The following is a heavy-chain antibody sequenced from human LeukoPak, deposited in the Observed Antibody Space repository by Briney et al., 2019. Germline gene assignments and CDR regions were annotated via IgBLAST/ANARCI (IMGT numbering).Heavy chain of an antibody. CDR3: ARDPYSGTYSDYYYYYMDV. V-gene: IGHV3-23*01. D-gene: IGHD1-26*01. J-gene: IGHJ6*03. Sequence: PGGSLRLSCVASGFTFRSYGMSWFRQGPGQGLEWVSRITNSGEYTYYPDSVKGRFTVSRDNSKNTLYLQLRSLRAEDTAVYYCARDPYSGTYSDYYYYYMDVWGKGTTVTVSS. CDR1: GFTFRSYG. CDR2: ITNSGEYT.